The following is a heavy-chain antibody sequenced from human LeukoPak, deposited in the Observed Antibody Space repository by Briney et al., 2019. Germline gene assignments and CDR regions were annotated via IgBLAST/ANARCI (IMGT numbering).Heavy chain of an antibody. Sequence: PGGSLRLSCAASGFTFTNYWMSWVRQAPGKGLEWVASIRQDGSETYYVDSVKGRFTISRDNAKNSLYPQMNSLRAEDTAMYFCARDGGYCGAGSCYDYWGQGTLVTVSS. J-gene: IGHJ4*02. CDR2: IRQDGSET. V-gene: IGHV3-7*01. CDR3: ARDGGYCGAGSCYDY. CDR1: GFTFTNYW. D-gene: IGHD2-15*01.